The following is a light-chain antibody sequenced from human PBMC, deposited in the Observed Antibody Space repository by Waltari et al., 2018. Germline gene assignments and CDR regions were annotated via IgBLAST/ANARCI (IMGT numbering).Light chain of an antibody. CDR1: TSNIGALYD. J-gene: IGLJ2*01. V-gene: IGLV1-40*01. Sequence: QSVLTQPPSVSGAPGQRVTISCTGTTSNIGALYDVHWYQQLPGTAPHLLIYSNNKRPSGVPYRFSGSRSGTSASLAITGLQAEDEAHYYCQSFDSSLSGVVFGGGTKLTVL. CDR2: SNN. CDR3: QSFDSSLSGVV.